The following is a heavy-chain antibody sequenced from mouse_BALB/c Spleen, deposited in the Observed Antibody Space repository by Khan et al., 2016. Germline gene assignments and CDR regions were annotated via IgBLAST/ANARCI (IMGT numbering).Heavy chain of an antibody. J-gene: IGHJ2*01. Sequence: QVQLQQSGPELKKPGETVKISCKASEYTFTNYGMNWVKQAPGKGLQWMGGINTDTGEPTYADDFKGRFAFSLETSASTAYLQINNLKNEDMATYFCARFRYANYWGQGTTLTVSS. D-gene: IGHD1-1*01. CDR2: INTDTGEP. CDR1: EYTFTNYG. CDR3: ARFRYANY. V-gene: IGHV9-1*02.